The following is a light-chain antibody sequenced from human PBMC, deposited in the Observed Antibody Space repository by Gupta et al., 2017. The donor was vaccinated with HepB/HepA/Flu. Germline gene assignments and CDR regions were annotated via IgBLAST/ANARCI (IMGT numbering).Light chain of an antibody. CDR3: CSYAGSSVVV. CDR1: SSDVGSYNL. J-gene: IGLJ2*01. CDR2: EVS. V-gene: IGLV2-23*02. Sequence: SALPQPASVSGSPGQSITISCTGTSSDVGSYNLVSWYQQHPGKAPKLMIYEVSKRPSGVSNRFSGSKSGNTASLTISGLQAEDEADYYCCSYAGSSVVVFGGGTKLTVL.